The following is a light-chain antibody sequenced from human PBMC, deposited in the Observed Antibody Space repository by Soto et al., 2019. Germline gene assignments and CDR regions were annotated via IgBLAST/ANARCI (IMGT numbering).Light chain of an antibody. CDR2: EVS. J-gene: IGLJ3*02. CDR3: SSFAGGSYNWV. V-gene: IGLV2-8*01. CDR1: SSDVGGYNF. Sequence: QSALTQPPSASGSPGQSVTISCTGTSSDVGGYNFVSWYQHHPGKAPKLMIYEVSKRPSGVPDRFSGSKSGNTASLTVSGLQDEDEADYYCSSFAGGSYNWVFGGGTKLTVL.